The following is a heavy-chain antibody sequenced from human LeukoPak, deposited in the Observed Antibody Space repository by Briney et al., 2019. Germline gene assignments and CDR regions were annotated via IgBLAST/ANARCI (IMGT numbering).Heavy chain of an antibody. CDR2: IYYDGSNN. Sequence: PGGSLRLSCAASGFTFNSFGIHWVRQAPGKGLEWVAVIYYDGSNNFYSDSVKGRFTISRDNSKNTVFLQMSSLRAEDTAVYYCVRDHHPGYHDRLGFNWLDPWGQGTLVSVSS. J-gene: IGHJ5*02. CDR3: VRDHHPGYHDRLGFNWLDP. V-gene: IGHV3-30*12. D-gene: IGHD3-22*01. CDR1: GFTFNSFG.